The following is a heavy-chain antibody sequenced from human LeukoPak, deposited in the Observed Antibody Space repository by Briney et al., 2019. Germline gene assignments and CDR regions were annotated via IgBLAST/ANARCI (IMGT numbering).Heavy chain of an antibody. V-gene: IGHV4-34*01. CDR2: INRSGST. CDR3: ARGLRITGTDY. CDR1: GGSFSGYY. J-gene: IGHJ4*02. Sequence: SETLSLTCAGYGGSFSGYYWSRIRQRPGNELEWRGDINRSGSTNYNPSLKSRVTISVDTSQNQFSLKLSSVTAADTAVYYCARGLRITGTDYWGQGTLVTVSS. D-gene: IGHD1-20*01.